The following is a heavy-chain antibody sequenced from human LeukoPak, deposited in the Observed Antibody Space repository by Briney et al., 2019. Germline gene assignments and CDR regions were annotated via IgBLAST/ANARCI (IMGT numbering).Heavy chain of an antibody. CDR2: IIPIFGTA. Sequence: SVKVSCKASGGTFSSYAISWVRQAPGQGLEWMGGIIPIFGTANYAQKFQGRVTITADESTSTAYMELSSLRSEDTAVYYCASVLWFGELLVAFDIWGQGTMATVSS. CDR3: ASVLWFGELLVAFDI. J-gene: IGHJ3*02. CDR1: GGTFSSYA. V-gene: IGHV1-69*13. D-gene: IGHD3-10*01.